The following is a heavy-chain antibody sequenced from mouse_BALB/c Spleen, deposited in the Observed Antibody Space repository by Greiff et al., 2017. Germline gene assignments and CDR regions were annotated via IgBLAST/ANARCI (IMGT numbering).Heavy chain of an antibody. Sequence: QVQLQQPGAELVKPGASVKLSCKASGYTFTSYWMHWVKQRPGQGLEWIGEINPSNGRTNYNEKFKSKATLTVDKSSSTAYMQLSSLTSEDSAVYYCARFQLGDGAAIAYWGQGTLVTVSA. CDR1: GYTFTSYW. D-gene: IGHD4-1*02. J-gene: IGHJ3*01. CDR3: ARFQLGDGAAIAY. CDR2: INPSNGRT. V-gene: IGHV1S81*02.